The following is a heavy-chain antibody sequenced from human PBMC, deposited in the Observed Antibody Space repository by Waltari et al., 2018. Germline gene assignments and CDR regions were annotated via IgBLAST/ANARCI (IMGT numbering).Heavy chain of an antibody. J-gene: IGHJ6*03. V-gene: IGHV1-69*05. CDR1: GGTFSSYA. Sequence: QVQLVQSGAEVKKPGSSVKVSCKASGGTFSSYAISWVRQAPGKWLEWMGGIIPIFGTANYAQKFQGRVTITTDESTSTAYMELSSLRSEDTAVYYCARWRDDILTGPRYYYYYMDVWGKGTTVTVSS. CDR3: ARWRDDILTGPRYYYYYMDV. CDR2: IIPIFGTA. D-gene: IGHD3-9*01.